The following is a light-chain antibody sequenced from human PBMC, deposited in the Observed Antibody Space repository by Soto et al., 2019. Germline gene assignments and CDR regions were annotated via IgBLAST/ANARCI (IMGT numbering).Light chain of an antibody. CDR3: QQRSNWRGT. CDR2: DTS. V-gene: IGKV3-11*01. J-gene: IGKJ4*01. Sequence: EIVLTQSPATLSLSPGERATLSCRASQSVDSYLAWYQQKPGRAPRLLIYDTSIGATGIPARFRGSGSGTDFTLTIGSLEPEDFAVYYCQQRSNWRGTFGGGTKVEIK. CDR1: QSVDSY.